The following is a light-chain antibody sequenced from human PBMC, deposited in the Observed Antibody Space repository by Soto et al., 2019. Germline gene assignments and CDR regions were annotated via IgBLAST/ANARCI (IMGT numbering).Light chain of an antibody. V-gene: IGLV2-14*01. CDR2: EVS. CDR3: NSYTSKSTGV. Sequence: QSALTQPASVSGSPGQSITISCTGTSSDVGGYIYVSWYQQHPGKAPKLIIYEVSNRPSRVSNRFSGSNSGNTASLTISGLQAEDEADYYCNSYTSKSTGVFGTGTKLTVL. CDR1: SSDVGGYIY. J-gene: IGLJ1*01.